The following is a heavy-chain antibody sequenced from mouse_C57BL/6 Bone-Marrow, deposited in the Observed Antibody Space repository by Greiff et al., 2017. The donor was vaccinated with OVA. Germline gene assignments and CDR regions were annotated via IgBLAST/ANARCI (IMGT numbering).Heavy chain of an antibody. CDR2: ISDGGSYT. D-gene: IGHD4-1*01. J-gene: IGHJ4*01. CDR1: GFTFSSYA. Sequence: EVQVVESGGGLVKPGGSLKLSCAASGFTFSSYAMSWVRQTPEKRLEWVATISDGGSYTYYPDNVQGRFTISRDNAKNTLYLQMSHLKAEDTAMYYCARDWDNYAMDYWGQGTSVTVSS. V-gene: IGHV5-4*01. CDR3: ARDWDNYAMDY.